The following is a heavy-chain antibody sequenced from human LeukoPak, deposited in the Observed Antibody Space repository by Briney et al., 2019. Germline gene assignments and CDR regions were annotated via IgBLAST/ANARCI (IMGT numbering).Heavy chain of an antibody. J-gene: IGHJ4*02. Sequence: GGSLRLSCATPGFTFSSYAMSWVRQAPGKGLEWVSAITGSGGNTYYADSVKGRFTISRDNSKNTLYLQMGSLRVEDTALYYCAKSVLGRVVVDFDYWGQGNLVTVSS. V-gene: IGHV3-23*01. CDR1: GFTFSSYA. CDR3: AKSVLGRVVVDFDY. D-gene: IGHD3-3*01. CDR2: ITGSGGNT.